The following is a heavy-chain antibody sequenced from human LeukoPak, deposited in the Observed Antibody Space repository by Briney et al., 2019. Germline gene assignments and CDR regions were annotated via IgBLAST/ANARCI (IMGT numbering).Heavy chain of an antibody. D-gene: IGHD3-9*01. Sequence: ASVKVSCKASGNIFTTSYMHWVRQAPGQGPEWLGVIDPSGGSTRYGQKFQDRVTMTRDTSTSTVYMEVSSLRSEDTAVYYCARAPKDILTGHYPHFDDWGQGTLVTVSS. V-gene: IGHV1-46*03. CDR2: IDPSGGST. J-gene: IGHJ4*02. CDR1: GNIFTTSY. CDR3: ARAPKDILTGHYPHFDD.